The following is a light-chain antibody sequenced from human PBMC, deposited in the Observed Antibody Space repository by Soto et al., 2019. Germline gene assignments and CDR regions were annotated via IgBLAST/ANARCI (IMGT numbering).Light chain of an antibody. CDR1: QNIGRF. Sequence: DIQMTQSPSSLSASVGDRVTITCRASQNIGRFLNWHQQKPGKAPNVLINVASTLRSGVPSRFSGSGSGTDFNLTINSLQPEDFATYLCQQSFTTPLTFGGGTKVEIK. CDR3: QQSFTTPLT. CDR2: VAS. J-gene: IGKJ4*01. V-gene: IGKV1-39*01.